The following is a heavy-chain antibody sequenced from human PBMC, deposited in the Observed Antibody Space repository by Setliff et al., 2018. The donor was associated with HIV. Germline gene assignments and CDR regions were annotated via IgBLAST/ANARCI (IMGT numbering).Heavy chain of an antibody. CDR1: GYSINNIHY. V-gene: IGHV4-38-2*01. Sequence: LSLTCDVSGYSINNIHYWGWIRQPPGKGLECLENIYDGGTTYHNPSLKGRVTISIDTSKAQFSLKLISVTAADTAVYYCVRRDVSFLFGQFDSWGQGILVTVSS. CDR2: IYDGGTT. D-gene: IGHD3-10*02. J-gene: IGHJ4*02. CDR3: VRRDVSFLFGQFDS.